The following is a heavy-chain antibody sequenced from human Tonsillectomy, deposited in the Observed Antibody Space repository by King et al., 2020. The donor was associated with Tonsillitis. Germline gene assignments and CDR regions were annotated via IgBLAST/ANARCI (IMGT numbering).Heavy chain of an antibody. J-gene: IGHJ4*02. CDR2: INHSGST. CDR3: ARGRGIVMVVAATLYDY. CDR1: GGSFSGYY. Sequence: VQLQQWGAGLLKPSETLSLTCAAYGGSFSGYYWSWIRQPPGKGLEWIGEINHSGSTNYNPSLKSRVTVSVDTSKNQFSLKLSSVTAANTAVYYCARGRGIVMVVAATLYDYWGQGTLVTVSS. D-gene: IGHD2-15*01. V-gene: IGHV4-34*01.